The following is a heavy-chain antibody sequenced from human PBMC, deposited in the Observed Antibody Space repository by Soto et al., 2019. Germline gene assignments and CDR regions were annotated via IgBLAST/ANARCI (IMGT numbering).Heavy chain of an antibody. Sequence: PGVSLRLSCAASGFTFSSYGMHWVRQAPGKGLEWVAVISYDGSNKYYADSVKGRFTISRDNSKNTLYLQMNSLRAEDTAVYYCAKEPPGAMSSGYYVYFDYWGQGTLVTVSS. CDR2: ISYDGSNK. CDR1: GFTFSSYG. J-gene: IGHJ4*02. V-gene: IGHV3-30*18. D-gene: IGHD3-22*01. CDR3: AKEPPGAMSSGYYVYFDY.